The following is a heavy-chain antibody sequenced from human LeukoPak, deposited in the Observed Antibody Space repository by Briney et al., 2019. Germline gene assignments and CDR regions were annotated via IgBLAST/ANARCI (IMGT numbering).Heavy chain of an antibody. CDR1: GYTFTGYY. CDR3: ASRGHITMIVADAFDI. J-gene: IGHJ3*02. D-gene: IGHD3-22*01. Sequence: ASVKVSCKASGYTFTGYYMHWVRQAPGQGLEWMGWIIPNSGGTNYAQKFQGRVTMTRDTSISTAYMELSRLRSDDTAVYYCASRGHITMIVADAFDIWGQGTMVTVSS. CDR2: IIPNSGGT. V-gene: IGHV1-2*02.